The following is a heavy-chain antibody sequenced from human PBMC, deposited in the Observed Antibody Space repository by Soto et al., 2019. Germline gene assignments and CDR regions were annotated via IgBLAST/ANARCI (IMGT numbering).Heavy chain of an antibody. CDR1: GFTFSSYG. CDR3: ARRGREHGAFDI. CDR2: IWYDGSNK. V-gene: IGHV3-33*01. Sequence: GGSLRLSCAASGFTFSSYGMHRVRQAPGKGLEWVAVIWYDGSNKYYADSVKGRFTISRDNSKNTLYLQMNSLRAEDTAVYYCARRGREHGAFDIWGQGTMVTVSS. J-gene: IGHJ3*02. D-gene: IGHD1-26*01.